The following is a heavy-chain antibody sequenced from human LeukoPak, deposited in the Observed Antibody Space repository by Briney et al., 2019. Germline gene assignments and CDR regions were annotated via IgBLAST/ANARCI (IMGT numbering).Heavy chain of an antibody. Sequence: GESLKISCKGSGYSFTSYWIGWVRQMPGKGLEWMGIIYPGDSDTRYSPSFQGQVTISADKSISTAYLQWSSLKASDTAMYYCARQDYYYDSSGYYPYYFDYWGQGTLVTVFS. CDR3: ARQDYYYDSSGYYPYYFDY. CDR1: GYSFTSYW. D-gene: IGHD3-22*01. J-gene: IGHJ4*02. CDR2: IYPGDSDT. V-gene: IGHV5-51*01.